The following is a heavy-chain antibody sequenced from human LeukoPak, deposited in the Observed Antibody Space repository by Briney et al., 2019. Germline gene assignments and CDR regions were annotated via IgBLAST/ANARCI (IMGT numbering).Heavy chain of an antibody. CDR1: GFTFSSYA. D-gene: IGHD4-23*01. J-gene: IGHJ4*02. CDR2: ISYDGSNK. CDR3: ARDLYGGHDY. V-gene: IGHV3-30-3*01. Sequence: GGSLRLSCAASGFTFSSYAMHWVRQAPGKGLEWVAVISYDGSNKYYADSVKGRFTISRDNSKNTLYLQMNSLRAENTAVYYCARDLYGGHDYWGQGTLVTVSS.